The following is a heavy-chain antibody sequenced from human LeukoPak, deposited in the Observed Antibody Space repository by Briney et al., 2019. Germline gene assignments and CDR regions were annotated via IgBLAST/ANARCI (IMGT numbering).Heavy chain of an antibody. CDR1: GFTFTTFW. D-gene: IGHD3-22*01. CDR2: INHDGSST. CDR3: VRDWGYDSSGYWQKYFDT. V-gene: IGHV3-74*01. Sequence: GGSLRLSCATSGFTFTTFWMHWVRQAPGKGLVWVSRINHDGSSTNYADSVKGRFTISRDNAKNTVYLQINSLRAEDTAVYYCVRDWGYDSSGYWQKYFDTWGQGTLVTVSS. J-gene: IGHJ4*02.